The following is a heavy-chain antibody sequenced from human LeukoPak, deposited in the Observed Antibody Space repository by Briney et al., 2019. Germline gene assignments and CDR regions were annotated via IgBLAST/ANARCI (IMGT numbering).Heavy chain of an antibody. J-gene: IGHJ4*02. CDR1: GYTFCSYA. CDR3: ARHSRGRWYVFDY. D-gene: IGHD6-13*01. CDR2: ISGSGGNT. V-gene: IGHV3-23*01. Sequence: PGGSLRLSCAASGYTFCSYAMSCVRQAPAKGLEWVSGISGSGGNTYYADSVKGRFTISRDNSNNTLYLQMNSLRAEDTAVYYCARHSRGRWYVFDYWGQGTLVTVSS.